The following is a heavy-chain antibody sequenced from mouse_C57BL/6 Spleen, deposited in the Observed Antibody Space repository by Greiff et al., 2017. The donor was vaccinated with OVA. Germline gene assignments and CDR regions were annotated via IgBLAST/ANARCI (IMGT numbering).Heavy chain of an antibody. V-gene: IGHV1-81*01. CDR3: ARSGYGSSYGYFDY. J-gene: IGHJ2*01. Sequence: VQLQQSGAELARPGASVKLSCKASGYTFTSYGISWVKQRTGQGLEWIGEIYPRSGNTYYNEKFKGKATLTADKSSSTAYMELRSLTSEDSAVYFCARSGYGSSYGYFDYWGQGTTLTVSS. D-gene: IGHD1-1*01. CDR2: IYPRSGNT. CDR1: GYTFTSYG.